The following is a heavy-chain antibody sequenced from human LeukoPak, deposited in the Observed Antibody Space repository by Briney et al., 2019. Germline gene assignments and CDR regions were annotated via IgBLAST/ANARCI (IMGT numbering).Heavy chain of an antibody. Sequence: GGSLRLSCSASGFTFSSYAMHWVRRAPGKGLECVSAITGDGGRTYYADSVKGRFTISRDNSKNTLYLQMNSLRAEDTAVYYCVKDPFYGGNPLYYFDYWGQGTLVTVSS. CDR3: VKDPFYGGNPLYYFDY. CDR2: ITGDGGRT. D-gene: IGHD4-23*01. V-gene: IGHV3-64D*06. J-gene: IGHJ4*02. CDR1: GFTFSSYA.